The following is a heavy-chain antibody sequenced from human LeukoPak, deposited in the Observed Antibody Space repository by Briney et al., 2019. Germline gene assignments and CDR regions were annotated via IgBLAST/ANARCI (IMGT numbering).Heavy chain of an antibody. J-gene: IGHJ3*01. Sequence: PGGSLRLSCAASGFTFSNYWMMWVRQAPGRGLEWVASIDEDGSETNYVDSVTGRFTVSRDHAKNSLFLQMNSLRAEDTAVYYCVRYGRRANDQPFDVWGQGTMVTVSS. CDR2: IDEDGSET. CDR1: GFTFSNYW. CDR3: VRYGRRANDQPFDV. D-gene: IGHD1-1*01. V-gene: IGHV3-7*01.